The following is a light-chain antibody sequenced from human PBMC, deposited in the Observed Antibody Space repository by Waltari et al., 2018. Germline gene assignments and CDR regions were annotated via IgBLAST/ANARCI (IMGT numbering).Light chain of an antibody. CDR1: QCISSH. V-gene: IGKV1D-8*01. Sequence: VIWVTQSTSLLSASPGARVTISFRVSQCISSHLAWYQQKPGKAPDLLIYDTSTLQSGVPSRFSGSGSGTDFTLTISSLQSEDFATYCCQQYYNFPHTFGQGTKLEI. CDR3: QQYYNFPHT. J-gene: IGKJ2*01. CDR2: DTS.